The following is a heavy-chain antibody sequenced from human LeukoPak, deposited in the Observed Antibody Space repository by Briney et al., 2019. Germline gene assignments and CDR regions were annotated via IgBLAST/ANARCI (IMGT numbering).Heavy chain of an antibody. V-gene: IGHV4-39*01. CDR3: ARRTLGALDY. J-gene: IGHJ4*02. D-gene: IGHD6-13*01. Sequence: SETLSLTCTVSGGSISSGSYYWGWIRQPPGKGLEWIGSIYYSGSTYYNPSLKSRVTISVDTSKNQFSLKLSSVTAADTAVFYCARRTLGALDYWGQGTLVTVSS. CDR1: GGSISSGSYY. CDR2: IYYSGST.